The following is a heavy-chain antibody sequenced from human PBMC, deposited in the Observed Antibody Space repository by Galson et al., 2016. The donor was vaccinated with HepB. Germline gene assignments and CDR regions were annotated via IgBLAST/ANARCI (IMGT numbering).Heavy chain of an antibody. J-gene: IGHJ5*02. CDR3: ARNPGYSSGWPKNWFDP. Sequence: SETLSLTCAVSGYSISSSNWWGWIRQPPGKGLEWIGYIYYSGSTYYNPSLKSRVSMSVDTSKNQFYLNLSSVTAVDTAVYYCARNPGYSSGWPKNWFDPWGQGTLVTVSS. V-gene: IGHV4-28*01. CDR2: IYYSGST. CDR1: GYSISSSNW. D-gene: IGHD6-19*01.